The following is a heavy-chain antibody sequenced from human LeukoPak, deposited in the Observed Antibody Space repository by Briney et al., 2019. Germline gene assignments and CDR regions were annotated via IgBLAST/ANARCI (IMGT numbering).Heavy chain of an antibody. D-gene: IGHD5-18*01. CDR1: GYTFTNYG. CDR2: ISAYNGNT. J-gene: IGHJ4*02. CDR3: ARDGGHSHGREFDS. V-gene: IGHV1-18*01. Sequence: ASVKVSCKASGYTFTNYGISWVRQAPGQVLQWMGWISAYNGNTNFAQKFQGRVTMTTDTSTSTAYMELRSLRSDDTAVYYCARDGGHSHGREFDSWGQGTLVTVSS.